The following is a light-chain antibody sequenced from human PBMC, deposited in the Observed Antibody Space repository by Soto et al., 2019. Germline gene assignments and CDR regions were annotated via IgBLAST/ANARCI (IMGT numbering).Light chain of an antibody. Sequence: EIVLTQSPATLSLSPGERATLSCRASPSVTNYLAWYQQKPGQAPRLLIYGAFNRATGIPARFSGSGSGTDFPLPISSLEPKVFAFYYCQQQNIWPPVTFGQGTRLEIK. CDR3: QQQNIWPPVT. CDR1: PSVTNY. V-gene: IGKV3-11*01. CDR2: GAF. J-gene: IGKJ5*01.